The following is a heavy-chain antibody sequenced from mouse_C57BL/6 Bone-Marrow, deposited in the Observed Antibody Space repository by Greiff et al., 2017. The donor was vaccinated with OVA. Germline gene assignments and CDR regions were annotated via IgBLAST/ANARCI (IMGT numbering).Heavy chain of an antibody. CDR2: IYPGNSDT. J-gene: IGHJ4*01. Sequence: EVQLQQSGTVLARPGASVKMSCKTSGYTFTSYWMHWVKQRPGQGLEWIGAIYPGNSDTSYNQKFKGKAKLTAVTSASTAYMELSSLTNEDSAVYYFTRDYYDCHYAMDYWGQGTSVTVSS. D-gene: IGHD2-4*01. CDR3: TRDYYDCHYAMDY. CDR1: GYTFTSYW. V-gene: IGHV1-5*01.